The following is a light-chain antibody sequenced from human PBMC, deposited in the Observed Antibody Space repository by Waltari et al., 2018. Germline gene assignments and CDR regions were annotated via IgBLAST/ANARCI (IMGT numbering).Light chain of an antibody. CDR2: LNSDGSH. V-gene: IGLV4-69*01. J-gene: IGLJ2*01. CDR3: QTWGTGIHVV. Sequence: QSPSASASLGASVKLTCTLSSGHSSYAIAWHQQQPEKGPRYLMKLNSDGSHSKGDGIPDRFSGSSSGAERYLTISSLQSEDEADYYCQTWGTGIHVVFGGGTKLTVL. CDR1: SGHSSYA.